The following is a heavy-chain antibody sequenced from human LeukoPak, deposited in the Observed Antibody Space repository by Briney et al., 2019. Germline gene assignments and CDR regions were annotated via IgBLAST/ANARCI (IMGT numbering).Heavy chain of an antibody. CDR3: ARGASSSSAIGYYYYYMDL. J-gene: IGHJ6*03. D-gene: IGHD6-6*01. V-gene: IGHV4-61*02. Sequence: SETLSLTCTVSGGSISSGSYYWSWIRQPAGKGLEWIGRIYTSGSTNYNPSLKSRVTISVDTSKNQFSLNLSSVTAADTAVYYCARGASSSSAIGYYYYYMDLWGKGTTVTVSS. CDR1: GGSISSGSYY. CDR2: IYTSGST.